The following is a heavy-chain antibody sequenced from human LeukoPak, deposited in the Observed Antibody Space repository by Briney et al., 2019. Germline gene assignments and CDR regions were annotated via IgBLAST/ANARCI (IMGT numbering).Heavy chain of an antibody. CDR2: INPNSGDT. V-gene: IGHV1-2*02. D-gene: IGHD6-19*01. CDR3: ARDLYSSGWTDAFDI. CDR1: GYTFATYG. Sequence: ASVKVSCKASGYTFATYGISWVRQAPGQGLEWMGWINPNSGDTNYSQKFQGRVSMTRDTSINTAYMELSRLTSDDTAVYYCARDLYSSGWTDAFDIWGQGTIVTVSS. J-gene: IGHJ3*02.